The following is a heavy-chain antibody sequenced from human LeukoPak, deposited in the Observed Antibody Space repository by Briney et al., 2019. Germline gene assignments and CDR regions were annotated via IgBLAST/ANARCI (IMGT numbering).Heavy chain of an antibody. Sequence: ASVKVSCKASGYTFTSYGISWVRQAPGQGLEWMGWISAFNGNTNYAQKLQGRVTMTTDTSTSTAYMELRSLRSDDTAVYYCARTMSTVSFGYYMDVWGKGTTVTVSS. J-gene: IGHJ6*03. CDR3: ARTMSTVSFGYYMDV. D-gene: IGHD4-11*01. CDR1: GYTFTSYG. V-gene: IGHV1-18*01. CDR2: ISAFNGNT.